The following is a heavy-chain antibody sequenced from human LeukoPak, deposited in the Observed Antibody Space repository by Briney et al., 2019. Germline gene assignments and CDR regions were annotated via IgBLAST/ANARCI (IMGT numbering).Heavy chain of an antibody. CDR1: GYTFSSYW. CDR3: SRRPPPIFGPPLDF. Sequence: PGGSLRLSCAASGYTFSSYWISWVRQAPGNGLERVANINQDGREKYYVDSVKGRFTISRDNAKNPLYLQMNSLRAEDTAAEYWSRRPPPIFGPPLDFWGQGTMVTVSS. D-gene: IGHD3-3*01. J-gene: IGHJ3*01. CDR2: INQDGREK. V-gene: IGHV3-7*01.